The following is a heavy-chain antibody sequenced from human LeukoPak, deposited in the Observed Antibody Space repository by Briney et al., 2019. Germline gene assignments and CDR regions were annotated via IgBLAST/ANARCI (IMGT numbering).Heavy chain of an antibody. CDR2: FDPEDGET. V-gene: IGHV1-24*01. CDR1: GYTFTSYG. CDR3: ATRAAAGLSYYYYMDV. Sequence: ASVKVSCKASGYTFTSYGISWVRQAPGKGLEWMGGFDPEDGETIYAQKFQGRVTMTEDTSTDTAYMELSSLRSEDTAVYYCATRAAAGLSYYYYMDVWGKGTTVTISS. D-gene: IGHD6-13*01. J-gene: IGHJ6*03.